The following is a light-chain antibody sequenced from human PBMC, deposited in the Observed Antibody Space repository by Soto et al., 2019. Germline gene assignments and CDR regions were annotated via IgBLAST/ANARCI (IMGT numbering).Light chain of an antibody. Sequence: DIQMTQFPSSLSASVGDRVTITCQASQDISNYLNWYQQKPGKAPKLLIYDASNLETGVPSRFSGSGSGPDFTFTISSLQPEEIATYYCQQYDNLPLTFGGGTKVEIK. CDR3: QQYDNLPLT. V-gene: IGKV1-33*01. CDR2: DAS. J-gene: IGKJ4*01. CDR1: QDISNY.